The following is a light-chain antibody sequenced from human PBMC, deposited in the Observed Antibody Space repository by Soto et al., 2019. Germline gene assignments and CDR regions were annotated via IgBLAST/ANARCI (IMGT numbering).Light chain of an antibody. CDR3: SSYTGSSTLV. Sequence: QSVLTQPASVSGSPGQSITISCTGSSSDISGYNYVSWYQQHPGKAPKLMIFEVSNRPSGVSIRFSGSRSGNPASLTISGLQAEDEADYYCSSYTGSSTLVFGTGTKVTVL. V-gene: IGLV2-14*01. CDR1: SSDISGYNY. CDR2: EVS. J-gene: IGLJ1*01.